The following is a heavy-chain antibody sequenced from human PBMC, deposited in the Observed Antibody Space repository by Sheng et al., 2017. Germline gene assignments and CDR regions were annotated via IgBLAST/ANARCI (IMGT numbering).Heavy chain of an antibody. CDR3: ARGGSRDIVVVPAAFWFDP. CDR2: INHSGST. Sequence: QVQLQQWGAGLLKPSETLSLTCAVYGGSFSGYYWSWIRQPPGKGLEWIGEINHSGSTNYNPSLKSRVTISVDTSKNQFSLKLSSVTAADTAVYYCARGGSRDIVVVPAAFWFDPWGQGTLVTVSS. V-gene: IGHV4-34*01. CDR1: GGSFSGYY. D-gene: IGHD2-2*01. J-gene: IGHJ5*02.